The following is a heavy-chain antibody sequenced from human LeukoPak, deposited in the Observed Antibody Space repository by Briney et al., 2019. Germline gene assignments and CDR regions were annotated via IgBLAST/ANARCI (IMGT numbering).Heavy chain of an antibody. V-gene: IGHV4-4*07. J-gene: IGHJ6*02. CDR3: ARDQGPYCTNGVCPYYYYYGMDV. CDR2: IYTSGST. D-gene: IGHD2-8*01. CDR1: GGSFSGYY. Sequence: SETLSLTCAVYGGSFSGYYWSWIRQPPGKGLEWIGRIYTSGSTNYNPSLKSRVTMSVDTSKNQFSLKLSSVTAADTAVYYCARDQGPYCTNGVCPYYYYYGMDVWGQGTTVTVSS.